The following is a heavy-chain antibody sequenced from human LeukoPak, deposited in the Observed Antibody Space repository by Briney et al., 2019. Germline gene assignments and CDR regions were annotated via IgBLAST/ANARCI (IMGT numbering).Heavy chain of an antibody. CDR2: IYYSGST. CDR1: GGSISSGDYY. Sequence: PSETLSLTCTVSGGSISSGDYYWSWIRQPPGKGLEWIGYIYYSGSTYYNPSLKSRVTISVDTSKNQFSLKLSSVTAADTAVYYCARESPSYYYYMDVWGKGTTVTVSS. CDR3: ARESPSYYYYMDV. V-gene: IGHV4-30-4*08. J-gene: IGHJ6*03.